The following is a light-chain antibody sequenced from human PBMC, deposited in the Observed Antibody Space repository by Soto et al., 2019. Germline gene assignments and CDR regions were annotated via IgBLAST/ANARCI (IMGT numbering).Light chain of an antibody. CDR1: SSNIGAGYD. Sequence: QSVLTQPPSVSGAPGQRLTISCTGSSSNIGAGYDVHWYQQFPGTAPKLLIFGDTNRPSGVPDRFSASKSGTSASLAITGLQAEDEADYYCQSYDSVMRASVFGGGTKLTVL. CDR3: QSYDSVMRASV. CDR2: GDT. V-gene: IGLV1-40*01. J-gene: IGLJ2*01.